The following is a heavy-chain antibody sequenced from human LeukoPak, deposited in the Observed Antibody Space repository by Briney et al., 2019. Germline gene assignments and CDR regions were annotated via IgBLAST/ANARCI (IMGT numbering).Heavy chain of an antibody. D-gene: IGHD6-25*01. V-gene: IGHV4-59*08. J-gene: IGHJ5*02. CDR3: ARHRAAKGQYNWFDP. CDR2: VYSSEGT. Sequence: SETLSLTCTVSASSISSYYWSWIRQPPGKGLEWIPYVYSSEGTNFNPSLKSRVSVSLDTSKRQFSLKLRSVTAADTAVYFCARHRAAKGQYNWFDPWGQGTLVTVSS. CDR1: ASSISSYY.